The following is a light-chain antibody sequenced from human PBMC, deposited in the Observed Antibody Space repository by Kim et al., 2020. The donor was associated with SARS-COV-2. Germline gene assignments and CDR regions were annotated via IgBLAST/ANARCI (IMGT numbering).Light chain of an antibody. CDR1: QGVGNS. J-gene: IGKJ4*01. Sequence: ASVGDRVTITCRASQGVGNSLAWFQQKPGEAPKSLMYAVSTLQSGGPPKFSGSGSGTDFTLTIGSLQPEDFATYFCQQYHRYPLTFGGGTKVDIK. CDR3: QQYHRYPLT. V-gene: IGKV1-16*02. CDR2: AVS.